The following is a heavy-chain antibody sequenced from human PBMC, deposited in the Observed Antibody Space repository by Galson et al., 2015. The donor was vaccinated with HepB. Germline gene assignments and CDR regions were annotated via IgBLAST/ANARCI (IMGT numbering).Heavy chain of an antibody. Sequence: SLRLSCAVSGFTFSRHAFHWVRQAPGRGLDWVALISSDYTSKFYADSVKGRLSISRDNSKDTVYLQMNSLRDEDTAVYYCASDCDGSGSFYNMLGYWGQGTMVTVSS. V-gene: IGHV3-30*07. CDR2: ISSDYTSK. CDR3: ASDCDGSGSFYNMLGY. J-gene: IGHJ4*02. D-gene: IGHD3-10*01. CDR1: GFTFSRHA.